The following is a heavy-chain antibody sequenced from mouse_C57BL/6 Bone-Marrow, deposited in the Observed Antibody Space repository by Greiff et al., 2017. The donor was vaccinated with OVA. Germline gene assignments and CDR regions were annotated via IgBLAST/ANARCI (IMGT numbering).Heavy chain of an antibody. D-gene: IGHD1-1*01. V-gene: IGHV1-59*01. CDR1: GYTFTNYW. CDR3: ANSGSRLYLHY. J-gene: IGHJ2*02. CDR2: IAPSDSYI. Sequence: QVQLQQPGAELVRPWTSVKLSCKASGYTFTNYWMHWVKQRPGQGLEWIGVIAPSDSYINYNQKFKGRATLTVDTSASTAYMHLSSLTSEDSAVYNCANSGSRLYLHYWGQGTSLTVSS.